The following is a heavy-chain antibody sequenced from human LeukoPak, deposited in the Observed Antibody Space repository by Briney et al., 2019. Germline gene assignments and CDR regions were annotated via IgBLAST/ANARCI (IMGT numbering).Heavy chain of an antibody. CDR2: IYYSGST. CDR3: ARSVYCSGGSCLYGMDV. V-gene: IGHV4-59*08. Sequence: PSETLSLTCTVSGGSISSYYWSWIRQPPGKGLEWIGYIYYSGSTNYNPSLKSRVTISVDTSKNQVSLKLSSVTAADTAVYYCARSVYCSGGSCLYGMDVWGQGTTVTVSS. D-gene: IGHD2-15*01. J-gene: IGHJ6*02. CDR1: GGSISSYY.